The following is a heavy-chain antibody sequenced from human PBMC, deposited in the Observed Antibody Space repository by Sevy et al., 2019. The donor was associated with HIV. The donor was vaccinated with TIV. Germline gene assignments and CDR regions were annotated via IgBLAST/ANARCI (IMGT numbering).Heavy chain of an antibody. J-gene: IGHJ4*02. Sequence: GGSLRLSCAVSGFTFSTHWMHWVRQGPGEGLVWVARINRDESTTNYADSVKGRFTISRDNAKNTRYLQLNSLRAEDTAVYVCARGGYYSGWFYFDYWGQGTLVTVSS. CDR2: INRDESTT. CDR3: ARGGYYSGWFYFDY. D-gene: IGHD6-19*01. CDR1: GFTFSTHW. V-gene: IGHV3-74*01.